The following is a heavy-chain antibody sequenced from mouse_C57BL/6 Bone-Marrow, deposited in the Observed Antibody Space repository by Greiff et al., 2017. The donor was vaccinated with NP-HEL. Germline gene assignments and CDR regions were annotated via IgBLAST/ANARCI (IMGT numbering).Heavy chain of an antibody. D-gene: IGHD2-4*01. Sequence: EVQLVESGPGLVKPSQSLSLTCSVTGYSITSGYYWNWIRQFPGNKLEWMGYISYDGSNNYNPSLKNRISITRDTSKNQFFLKLNSVTTEDTATYYCARGGDYPHYAMDYWGQGTSVTVSS. CDR2: ISYDGSN. CDR3: ARGGDYPHYAMDY. V-gene: IGHV3-6*01. J-gene: IGHJ4*01. CDR1: GYSITSGYY.